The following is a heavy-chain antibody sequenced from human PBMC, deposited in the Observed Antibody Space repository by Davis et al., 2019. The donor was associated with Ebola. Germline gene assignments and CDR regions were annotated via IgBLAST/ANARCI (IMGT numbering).Heavy chain of an antibody. CDR1: GYNFNNYF. V-gene: IGHV1-2*04. D-gene: IGHD2-15*01. Sequence: AASVKVSCKASGYNFNNYFILWVRQAPGQGLEWMGWINPNSGGTNYAQKFQGWVTMTRDTSISTAYMELSRLRSDDTAVYYCARGGYCSGGSCYYFDYWGQGTLVTVSS. CDR2: INPNSGGT. CDR3: ARGGYCSGGSCYYFDY. J-gene: IGHJ4*02.